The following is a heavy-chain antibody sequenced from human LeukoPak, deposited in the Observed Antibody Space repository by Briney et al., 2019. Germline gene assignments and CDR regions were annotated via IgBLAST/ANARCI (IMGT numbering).Heavy chain of an antibody. CDR1: GYTLTELA. CDR2: FDPEDGET. V-gene: IGHV1-24*01. CDR3: TTVASGYYYY. D-gene: IGHD3-22*01. Sequence: ASVKVSCKVSGYTLTELAIHWVRQAPGKGLEWMGGFDPEDGETVYAQNFQGRVTMTEDTSTDTAYMELSSLRSEGTAVYCCTTVASGYYYYWGQGTLVTVSS. J-gene: IGHJ4*02.